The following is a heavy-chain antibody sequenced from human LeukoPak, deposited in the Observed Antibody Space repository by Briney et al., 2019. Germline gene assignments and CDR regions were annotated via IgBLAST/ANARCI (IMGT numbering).Heavy chain of an antibody. V-gene: IGHV3-48*03. CDR3: ARDQGYSYGDDLFDY. CDR1: GFTFSSYE. J-gene: IGHJ4*02. CDR2: ISSSGSTI. Sequence: PGGSLRLSCAASGFTFSSYEMNWVRQAPRKGLEWVSYISSSGSTIYYADSVKGRFTISRDNAKDSLYLQMNSLRAEDTAVYYCARDQGYSYGDDLFDYWGQGTLVTVSS. D-gene: IGHD5-18*01.